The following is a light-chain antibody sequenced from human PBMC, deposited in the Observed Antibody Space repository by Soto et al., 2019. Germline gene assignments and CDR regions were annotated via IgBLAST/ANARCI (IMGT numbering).Light chain of an antibody. CDR2: EVS. CDR1: NSDVGGYNY. J-gene: IGLJ1*01. Sequence: QSVLTQPASVSGSPGQSITISCTGTNSDVGGYNYVSWHQQHPGKAPELMIYEVSHRPSGVSNRFSGSKSDNTASLTISGLQAEDEADYYCSSYTSISTLYVFGTGTKVT. V-gene: IGLV2-14*01. CDR3: SSYTSISTLYV.